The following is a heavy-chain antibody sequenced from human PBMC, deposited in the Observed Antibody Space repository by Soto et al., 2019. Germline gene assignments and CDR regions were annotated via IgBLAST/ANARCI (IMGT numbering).Heavy chain of an antibody. CDR3: AKDTVLVATPWFDP. CDR2: INHSGST. D-gene: IGHD2-15*01. Sequence: AETLSLTCAVYGGSFSGYYWSWIRQPPGKGLEWIGEINHSGSTNYNPSLKSRVTISVDTSKNQFSLKLSSVTAEDTAVYYCAKDTVLVATPWFDPWGQGTLVTVSS. CDR1: GGSFSGYY. J-gene: IGHJ5*02. V-gene: IGHV4-34*01.